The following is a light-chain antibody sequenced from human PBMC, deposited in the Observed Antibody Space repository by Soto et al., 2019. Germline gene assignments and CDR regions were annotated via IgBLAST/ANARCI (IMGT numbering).Light chain of an antibody. J-gene: IGLJ3*02. CDR1: NVGSKS. V-gene: IGLV3-9*01. CDR2: RYT. Sequence: SYELTQPLSVSVALVQTARITCGGNNVGSKSVHWYQQKPGQAPVLVIYRYTNRPSGIPERISGSKSGNTATLTISRAQAGDEADYFCQLWDRTTAVFGGGTKLTVL. CDR3: QLWDRTTAV.